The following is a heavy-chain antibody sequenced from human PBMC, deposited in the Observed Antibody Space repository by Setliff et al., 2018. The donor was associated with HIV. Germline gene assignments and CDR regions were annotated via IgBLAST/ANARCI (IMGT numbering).Heavy chain of an antibody. CDR1: GDSISTDY. CDR2: IYNGAST. J-gene: IGHJ4*02. V-gene: IGHV4-59*08. Sequence: SETLSLTCTVSGDSISTDYWTWIRQPPGKGLEWIGYIYNGASTSYSPSLKSRVTISVDTSKNQFSLKLSSVTAADTAVYYCARHSPSDYWGQGTLVTVSS. CDR3: ARHSPSDY.